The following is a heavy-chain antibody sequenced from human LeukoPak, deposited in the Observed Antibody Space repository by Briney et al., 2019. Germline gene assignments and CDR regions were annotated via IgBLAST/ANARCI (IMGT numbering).Heavy chain of an antibody. Sequence: NSSETLSLTCTVSGGSISSYYWSWIRQPAGKGLEWIGRIYTSGSTNYNPSLKSRVTMSVDTSKNQFSLKLSSVTAADTAVYYCARASSHSLGYYYYMDVWGKGTTVTISS. J-gene: IGHJ6*03. CDR3: ARASSHSLGYYYYMDV. D-gene: IGHD5-18*01. V-gene: IGHV4-4*07. CDR1: GGSISSYY. CDR2: IYTSGST.